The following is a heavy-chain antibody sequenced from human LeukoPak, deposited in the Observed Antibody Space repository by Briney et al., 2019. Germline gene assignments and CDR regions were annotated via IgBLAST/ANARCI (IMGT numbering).Heavy chain of an antibody. V-gene: IGHV3-33*06. D-gene: IGHD3-22*01. Sequence: GRSLRLPCAASGFTFNRYAMHWVRQAPGKGLEWVAFIWYDGSNKYYADSVKGRFTVSRDNSKNTLYLQMNSLRAEDTAVYYCAKDERGYYASSGFFGAIDYWGQGSLVSVSS. CDR1: GFTFNRYA. CDR2: IWYDGSNK. J-gene: IGHJ4*02. CDR3: AKDERGYYASSGFFGAIDY.